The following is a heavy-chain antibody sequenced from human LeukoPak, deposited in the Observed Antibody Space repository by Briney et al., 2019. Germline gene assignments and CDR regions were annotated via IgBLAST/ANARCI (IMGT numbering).Heavy chain of an antibody. Sequence: SVTVSRKASGGTFSSYAISWVRQAPGQGLEWMGGIIPIFGTANYAQKFQGRVTITADESTSTAYMELSSLRSEDTAVYYCARSEMATTIDYWGQGTLVTVSS. CDR3: ARSEMATTIDY. CDR1: GGTFSSYA. J-gene: IGHJ4*02. CDR2: IIPIFGTA. D-gene: IGHD5-24*01. V-gene: IGHV1-69*13.